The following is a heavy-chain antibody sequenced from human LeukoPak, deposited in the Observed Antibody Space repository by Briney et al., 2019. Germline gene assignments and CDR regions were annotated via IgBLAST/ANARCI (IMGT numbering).Heavy chain of an antibody. CDR2: INPSGGST. CDR3: ARDRRITTVRGVMSY. V-gene: IGHV1-46*01. CDR1: GYTFTSYY. Sequence: GASVKVSCKASGYTFTSYYMHWVRQAPGQGLEWMGIINPSGGSTSYAQKFQGRVTMTRDTSTSTVYMELSSLRSEDTAVYYCARDRRITTVRGVMSYWGQGTLVTVSS. D-gene: IGHD3-10*01. J-gene: IGHJ4*02.